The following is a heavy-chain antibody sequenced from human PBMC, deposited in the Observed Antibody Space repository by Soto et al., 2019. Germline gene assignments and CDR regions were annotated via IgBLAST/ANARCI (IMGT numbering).Heavy chain of an antibody. CDR1: GFIVSSNQ. J-gene: IGHJ4*02. CDR3: VRGPSDHKLRLVEWPYGDY. Sequence: LRLSCVASGFIVSSNQMSWARQAPGKGLEWVSVIYSGHTTYYADSVEGRFTISRDDSKNTLYLQMNSLRVEDTAVYYCVRGPSDHKLRLVEWPYGDYWGQGALVTVSS. D-gene: IGHD3-3*01. CDR2: IYSGHTT. V-gene: IGHV3-53*01.